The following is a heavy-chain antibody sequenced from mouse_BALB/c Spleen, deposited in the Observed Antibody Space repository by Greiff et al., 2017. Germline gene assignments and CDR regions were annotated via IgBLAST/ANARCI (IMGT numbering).Heavy chain of an antibody. D-gene: IGHD2-10*01. CDR3: ATYYGNNYFDY. CDR2: ISSGGSYT. J-gene: IGHJ2*01. Sequence: EVKVVESGGDLVKPGGSLKLSCAASGFTFSSYGMSWVRQTPDKRLEWVATISSGGSYTYYPDSVKGRFTISRDNAKNTLYLQMSSLKSEDTAMYYCATYYGNNYFDYWGQGTTLTVSS. V-gene: IGHV5-6*01. CDR1: GFTFSSYG.